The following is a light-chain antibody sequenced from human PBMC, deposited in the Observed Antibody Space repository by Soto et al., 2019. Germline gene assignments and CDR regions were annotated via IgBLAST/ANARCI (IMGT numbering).Light chain of an antibody. J-gene: IGKJ1*01. CDR1: QGIRND. V-gene: IGKV1-6*01. CDR2: AAS. Sequence: IQMTHSPSSLSASVLDRVSITFRASQGIRNDLGWYQQKPGKAPKLLIYAASSLQSGVPSRFSGSGSGTDFTLTISSLQPEDFATYYCLQDYNYPRTFGQGTKVDIK. CDR3: LQDYNYPRT.